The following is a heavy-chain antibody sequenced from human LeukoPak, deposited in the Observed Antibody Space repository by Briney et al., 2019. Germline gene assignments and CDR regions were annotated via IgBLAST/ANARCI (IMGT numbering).Heavy chain of an antibody. CDR3: ARDILTGYYSGWFDP. CDR2: IYYSGST. CDR1: SGSISSYY. V-gene: IGHV4-59*01. D-gene: IGHD3-9*01. J-gene: IGHJ5*02. Sequence: SETLSLTCTVSSGSISSYYWSWIRQPPGKGLEWIGYIYYSGSTNYNPSLKSRVTISVDTSKNQFSLKLSSVTAADTAVYYCARDILTGYYSGWFDPWGQGTLVTVSS.